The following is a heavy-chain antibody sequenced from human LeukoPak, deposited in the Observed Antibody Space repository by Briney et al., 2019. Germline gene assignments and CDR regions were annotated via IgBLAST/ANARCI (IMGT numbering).Heavy chain of an antibody. CDR2: INPNSGGT. CDR1: GYTFTGYY. J-gene: IGHJ5*02. CDR3: ARSRLRIAVAGTWVDP. Sequence: GASVKVSCKASGYTFTGYYMHWVRQAPGQGLEWMGWINPNSGGTNYAQKFQGRVTMTRDTSISTAYMELSRLRSDDTAVYYCARSRLRIAVAGTWVDPWGQGTLVTVSS. V-gene: IGHV1-2*02. D-gene: IGHD6-19*01.